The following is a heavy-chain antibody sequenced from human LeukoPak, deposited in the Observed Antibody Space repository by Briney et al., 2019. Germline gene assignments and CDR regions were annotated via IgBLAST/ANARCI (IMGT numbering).Heavy chain of an antibody. Sequence: GGSLRLCCAASGFTVSSNYMSWVRQAPGKGLEWVSVIYSGGSTYYADSVKGRFTISRDNSKNTLYLQMNSLRAEDTAVYYCARGGRETTVTPKWRYYYYYMDVWGKGTTVTISS. V-gene: IGHV3-53*01. CDR1: GFTVSSNY. D-gene: IGHD4-17*01. CDR2: IYSGGST. J-gene: IGHJ6*03. CDR3: ARGGRETTVTPKWRYYYYYMDV.